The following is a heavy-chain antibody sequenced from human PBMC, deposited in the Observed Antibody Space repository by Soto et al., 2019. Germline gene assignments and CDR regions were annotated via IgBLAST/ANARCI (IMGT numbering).Heavy chain of an antibody. J-gene: IGHJ4*02. CDR2: IYYSGST. Sequence: PSETLSLTCTVSGGSISSGGYYWSWIRQHPGKGLEWIGYIYYSGSTYYNPSLKSRVTISVDTSKNQFSLKLSSVTAADTAVYYCAGQRVLRFLEWLYPFDYWGQGTLVTVSS. D-gene: IGHD3-3*01. CDR1: GGSISSGGYY. CDR3: AGQRVLRFLEWLYPFDY. V-gene: IGHV4-31*03.